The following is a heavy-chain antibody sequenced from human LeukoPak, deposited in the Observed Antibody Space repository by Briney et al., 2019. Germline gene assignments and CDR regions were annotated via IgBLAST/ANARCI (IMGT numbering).Heavy chain of an antibody. D-gene: IGHD5-18*01. Sequence: SVRVSCTASGGTFSSYAISWVRQAPGQGLEWMGSIIPILGIANYAQTFQGRVTITADKSTSTAYMEMSSLRAEDTAVYYCARAPSSVSAMVRYYYYGMDVWGQGTTVTVSS. J-gene: IGHJ6*02. CDR2: IIPILGIA. V-gene: IGHV1-69*04. CDR1: GGTFSSYA. CDR3: ARAPSSVSAMVRYYYYGMDV.